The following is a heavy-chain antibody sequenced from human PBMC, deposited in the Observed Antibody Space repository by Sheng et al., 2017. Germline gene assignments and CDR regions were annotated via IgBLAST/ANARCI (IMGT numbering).Heavy chain of an antibody. CDR3: AKTSSSWDPWAFDY. V-gene: IGHV3-30*02. CDR1: GFTFSSYG. Sequence: QVQLVESGGGVVQPGGSLRLSCAASGFTFSSYGMHWVRQAPGKGLEWVAFIRYDGSNKYYADSVKGRFTISRDNSKNTLYLQMNSLRAEDTAVYYCAKTSSSWDPWAFDYWGQGTLVTVSS. J-gene: IGHJ4*02. CDR2: IRYDGSNK. D-gene: IGHD6-13*01.